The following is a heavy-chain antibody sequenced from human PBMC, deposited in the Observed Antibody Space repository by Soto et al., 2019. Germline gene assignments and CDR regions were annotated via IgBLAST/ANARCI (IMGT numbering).Heavy chain of an antibody. J-gene: IGHJ4*02. CDR1: GFSVSICY. V-gene: IGHV3-53*01. D-gene: IGHD3-16*02. CDR2: THSDGTT. Sequence: GVSLRLSGSASGFSVSICYVTWVRRAPGKGLEWVSITHSDGTTYYADSVKGRFTISRDNSKNTVYLQMNSLRGEDTAVYYCARVRYSSFDFWGQGTLVTVSS. CDR3: ARVRYSSFDF.